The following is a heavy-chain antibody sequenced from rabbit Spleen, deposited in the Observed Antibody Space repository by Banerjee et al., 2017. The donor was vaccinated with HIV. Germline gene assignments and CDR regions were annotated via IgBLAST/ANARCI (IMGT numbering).Heavy chain of an antibody. CDR3: ARDTGSSFSTYGMDL. J-gene: IGHJ6*01. CDR1: GVSFSNYNF. CDR2: IDTGSRDFT. Sequence: QEQLVEYGGDLVQPGASLTLTCTASGVSFSNYNFMCWVRQAPGKGLEWIACIDTGSRDFTYYASWAKGRFTISKTSSTTVTLQMTSLTVADTATYFCARDTGSSFSTYGMDLWGPGTLVTVS. D-gene: IGHD8-1*01. V-gene: IGHV1S45*01.